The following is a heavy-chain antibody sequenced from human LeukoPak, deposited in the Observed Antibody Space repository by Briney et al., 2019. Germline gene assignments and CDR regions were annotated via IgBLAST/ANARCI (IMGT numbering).Heavy chain of an antibody. J-gene: IGHJ4*02. CDR2: IRSKGNRYAT. V-gene: IGHV3-73*01. CDR3: TRRRYSGYDLYYFDY. Sequence: GGSLRLSCAASGFTFSGSAMQWVRQASGKGVEWVGRIRSKGNRYATAYAASVKGSFTSARDETNKPAYMQMNSLKPEDTAVYYCTRRRYSGYDLYYFDYWGQGTLVTVSS. D-gene: IGHD5-12*01. CDR1: GFTFSGSA.